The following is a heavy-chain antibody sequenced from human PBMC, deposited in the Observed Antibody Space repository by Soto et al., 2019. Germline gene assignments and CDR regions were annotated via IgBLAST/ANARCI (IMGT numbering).Heavy chain of an antibody. J-gene: IGHJ6*02. D-gene: IGHD2-21*02. Sequence: QVHLQQSGPGLVRPSQTLSLTCTVSGGSISSDIYHWTWIRQSRGKGLEWIGYIYYSGSIFYNQSLKSRVTISVDTSKNQFSLQLRSVTTEDTAVYFCAREDDGGDRDYYGLDVWGQGNTVTVSS. CDR1: GGSISSDIYH. CDR3: AREDDGGDRDYYGLDV. V-gene: IGHV4-30-4*08. CDR2: IYYSGSI.